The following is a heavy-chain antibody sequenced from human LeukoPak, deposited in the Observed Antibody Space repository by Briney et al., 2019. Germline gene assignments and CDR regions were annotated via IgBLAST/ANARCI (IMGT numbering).Heavy chain of an antibody. Sequence: GESLKICCKGSGYSFTSYWISWVRQMAGKGLGWMGRIDYSDSYTNYSPSFQGDVTISADKSITTAYLQWSSLKASDTAMYYCARHFSSYSSSSRLAYWGQGTLVTVSS. V-gene: IGHV5-10-1*01. D-gene: IGHD6-13*01. J-gene: IGHJ4*02. CDR1: GYSFTSYW. CDR3: ARHFSSYSSSSRLAY. CDR2: IDYSDSYT.